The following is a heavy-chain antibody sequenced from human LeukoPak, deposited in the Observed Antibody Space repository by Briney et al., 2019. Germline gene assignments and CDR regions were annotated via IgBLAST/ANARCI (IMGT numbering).Heavy chain of an antibody. J-gene: IGHJ3*02. Sequence: GGSLRLSCAASGFPFSSYAMNWVRQAPGKGLDWVSAISGPGGRTYYADSVQGRFTFSTDTSKNTLYLQMTSLRAEDTAVYYCAKKVGGVYAFDTWGQGTMVTVSS. CDR2: ISGPGGRT. V-gene: IGHV3-23*01. D-gene: IGHD3-16*01. CDR1: GFPFSSYA. CDR3: AKKVGGVYAFDT.